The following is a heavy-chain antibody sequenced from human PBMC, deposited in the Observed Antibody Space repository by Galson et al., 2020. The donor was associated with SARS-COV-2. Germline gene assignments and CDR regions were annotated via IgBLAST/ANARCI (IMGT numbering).Heavy chain of an antibody. CDR1: AGTISSGGIH. D-gene: IGHD7-27*01. CDR3: ARVRAAGDSFEN. V-gene: IGHV4-31*03. CDR2: IYYSGST. Sequence: SDTLSLSCTVPAGTISSGGIHWTWIRQHPGKGREWIGYIYYSGSTDYNPSPKSRSSISVDTSKNQFSLTLNSVTAADTAVYYCARVRAAGDSFENWGQGTLVTVSS. J-gene: IGHJ4*02.